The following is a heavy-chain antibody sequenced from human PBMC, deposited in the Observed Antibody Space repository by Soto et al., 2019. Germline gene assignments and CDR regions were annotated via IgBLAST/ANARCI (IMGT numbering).Heavy chain of an antibody. CDR1: GFNFTRAW. CDR3: TTQPFPDY. V-gene: IGHV3-15*01. Sequence: EVQVLESGGGLVKPGGSLRLSCAASGFNFTRAWLNWVRQAPGKGLEWVARIKISHDRATEEYGAPVRGRFTISRDDSKNTLYLQMHSLKTEDSAVYYCTTQPFPDYWGQGTLVTVSS. CDR2: IKISHDRATE. J-gene: IGHJ4*02.